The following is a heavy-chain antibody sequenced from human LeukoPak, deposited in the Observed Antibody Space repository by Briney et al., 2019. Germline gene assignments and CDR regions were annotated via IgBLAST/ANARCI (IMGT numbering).Heavy chain of an antibody. J-gene: IGHJ4*02. V-gene: IGHV1-69*13. CDR2: IIPIFGTA. CDR1: GGTFSSYA. Sequence: SVKVSCKASGGTFSSYAISWVRQAPGQGLEWMGGIIPIFGTANYAQKFQGRVTITADESTSTAYMELSSLRSEDTAVYYCARGLQGYYDSLTGYYRGRYYFDYWGQGTLVTVFS. D-gene: IGHD3-9*01. CDR3: ARGLQGYYDSLTGYYRGRYYFDY.